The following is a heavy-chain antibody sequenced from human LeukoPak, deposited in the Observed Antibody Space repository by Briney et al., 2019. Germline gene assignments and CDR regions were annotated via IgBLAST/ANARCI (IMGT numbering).Heavy chain of an antibody. CDR1: GFTFSIYA. Sequence: GGSLRLSCAASGFTFSIYAMHWVRQAPGKGLEWISLISYDGGKGYYADSVKGRFTTSRDNSNSKVYLQMSSVTPEDTGVYYCARGAQWELDTQNDYWGQGTLVTVSS. D-gene: IGHD1-26*01. J-gene: IGHJ4*02. V-gene: IGHV3-30*04. CDR3: ARGAQWELDTQNDY. CDR2: ISYDGGKG.